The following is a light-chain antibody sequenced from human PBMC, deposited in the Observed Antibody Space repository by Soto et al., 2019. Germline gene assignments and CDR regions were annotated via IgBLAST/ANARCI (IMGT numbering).Light chain of an antibody. V-gene: IGKV1-5*03. CDR3: QQYKSYRT. J-gene: IGKJ1*01. CDR1: QSISSW. Sequence: DIQMTQSPSTLSASVGDRVTITCRASQSISSWLAWYQQKPGKAPKLLIYKASSLESGVPSRFSGSGSGTEFTLTISSLQSDDFATYYCQQYKSYRTFGQGTRVDIK. CDR2: KAS.